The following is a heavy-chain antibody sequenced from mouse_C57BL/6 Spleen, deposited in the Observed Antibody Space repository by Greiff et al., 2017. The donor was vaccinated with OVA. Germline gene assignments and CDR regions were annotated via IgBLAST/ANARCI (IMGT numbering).Heavy chain of an antibody. Sequence: DVQLQESGPGLVKPSQSLSLTCSVTGYSITSGYYWNWIRQFPGNKLEWMGYISYDGSNNYNPSLKNRISITRDTSKNQFFLKLNSVTTEDTATYYCARKVLRYYFDYWGQGTTLTVSS. D-gene: IGHD1-1*01. J-gene: IGHJ2*01. V-gene: IGHV3-6*01. CDR1: GYSITSGYY. CDR2: ISYDGSN. CDR3: ARKVLRYYFDY.